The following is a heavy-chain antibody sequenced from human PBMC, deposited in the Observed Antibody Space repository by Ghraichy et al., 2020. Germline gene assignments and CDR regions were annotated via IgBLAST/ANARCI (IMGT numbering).Heavy chain of an antibody. J-gene: IGHJ4*02. D-gene: IGHD5-24*01. CDR1: GGSISSSNW. Sequence: SETLSLTCAVSGGSISSSNWWSWVRQPPGKGLEWIGEIYHSGSTNYNSGRTNYNPSLKSRVSISVDESKNQFSLKLSSVTDADTAVYYCARNGGYNQKNWGQGTLVTVSS. CDR3: ARNGGYNQKN. V-gene: IGHV4-4*02. CDR2: IYHSGST.